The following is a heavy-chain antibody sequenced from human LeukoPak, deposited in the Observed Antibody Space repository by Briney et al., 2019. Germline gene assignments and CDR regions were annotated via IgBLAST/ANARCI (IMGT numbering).Heavy chain of an antibody. CDR3: ARDAVTMVRGKNWFDP. CDR2: INADNGNT. CDR1: GYTFTSYA. J-gene: IGHJ5*02. V-gene: IGHV1-3*01. Sequence: ASVKVSCKASGYTFTSYAMHWVRQAPGQRLEWMGWINADNGNTKYSQKFQGRVTITRDTSASTAYMELSSLRSEDTAVYYCARDAVTMVRGKNWFDPWGQGTLVTVSS. D-gene: IGHD3-10*01.